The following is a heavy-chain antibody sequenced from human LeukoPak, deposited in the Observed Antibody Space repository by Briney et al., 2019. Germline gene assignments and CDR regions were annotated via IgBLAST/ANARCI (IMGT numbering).Heavy chain of an antibody. V-gene: IGHV1-69*05. CDR2: IIPIFGTT. D-gene: IGHD3-22*01. CDR3: ARDRAEGGYYYDSSGYDNAFDI. Sequence: EASVTVSCKASGGTFSSYAISWVRQAPGQGLEWMGGIIPIFGTTNYAQKFQGRVTITTDESTNTAYMELSSLRSEDTAVYYCARDRAEGGYYYDSSGYDNAFDIWGQGTMVTVSS. CDR1: GGTFSSYA. J-gene: IGHJ3*02.